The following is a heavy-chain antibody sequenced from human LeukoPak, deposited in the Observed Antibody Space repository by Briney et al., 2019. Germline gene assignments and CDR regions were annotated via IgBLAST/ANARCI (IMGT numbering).Heavy chain of an antibody. CDR3: ASIQRTMFFDY. Sequence: GESLKISCRVSGYSFTNYWIGWVRQMPGKGLEWMGIIYAGDSDTRYNPSFQGQVTISADKSTSTAYLQWSSLTASDTAVYYCASIQRTMFFDYWGQGTLVTVSS. CDR1: GYSFTNYW. V-gene: IGHV5-51*01. CDR2: IYAGDSDT. J-gene: IGHJ4*02. D-gene: IGHD3-10*02.